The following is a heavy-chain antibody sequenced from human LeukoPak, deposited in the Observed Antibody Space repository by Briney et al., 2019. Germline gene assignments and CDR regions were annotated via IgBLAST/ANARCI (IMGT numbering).Heavy chain of an antibody. CDR1: GFSINKKY. V-gene: IGHV3-53*01. Sequence: PGGSLRLSCAASGFSINKKYMTWVRQAPGKGLEWVSVVYGGGSTYYADSVKGRFTISTDDSKNTVYLQMNSLRAEDTAIYYCATGTYYDSSSLWGQGTLVTVSS. CDR2: VYGGGST. CDR3: ATGTYYDSSSL. D-gene: IGHD3-22*01. J-gene: IGHJ4*02.